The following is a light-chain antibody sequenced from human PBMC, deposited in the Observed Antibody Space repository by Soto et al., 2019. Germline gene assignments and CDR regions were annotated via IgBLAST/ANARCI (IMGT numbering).Light chain of an antibody. V-gene: IGLV2-23*01. CDR2: EGS. Sequence: QSVLTQPASVSGSPGQSIAISCTGTSSDVGSYNLVSWYQQHPGKAPKLMIYEGSKRPSGVSDRFSGSKSDNTASLTISGLQAGDEADYYCCSYAGGATFVFGGGTKVTVL. CDR3: CSYAGGATFV. J-gene: IGLJ2*01. CDR1: SSDVGSYNL.